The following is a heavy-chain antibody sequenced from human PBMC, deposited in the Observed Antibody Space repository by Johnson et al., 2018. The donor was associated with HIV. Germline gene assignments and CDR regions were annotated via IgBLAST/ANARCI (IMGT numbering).Heavy chain of an antibody. Sequence: VQLVESGGGVVRPGGSLRLSCAASGLTVSGNYMNWVRQAPGKGLEWVSVIYSDDSTYYADSVQGRFTLSRDNSQNTLYLQMNSLRAEDTAVYYCARDAPNFFHSSGVRDDAFDIWGPGTMVTVSS. CDR3: ARDAPNFFHSSGVRDDAFDI. D-gene: IGHD3-22*01. CDR2: IYSDDST. V-gene: IGHV3-66*01. J-gene: IGHJ3*02. CDR1: GLTVSGNY.